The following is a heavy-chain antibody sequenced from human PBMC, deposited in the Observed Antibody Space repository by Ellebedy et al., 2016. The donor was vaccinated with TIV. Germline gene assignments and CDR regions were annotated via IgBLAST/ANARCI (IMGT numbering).Heavy chain of an antibody. Sequence: SVKVSCXASGGTFSSYAISWVRQAPGQGLEWMGGIIPIFGTANYAQKFQGRVTITADESTSTAYMELSSLRSEDTAVYYCARDRTLYYYDSSGSNWFDPWGQGTLVTVSS. CDR1: GGTFSSYA. CDR2: IIPIFGTA. V-gene: IGHV1-69*13. D-gene: IGHD3-22*01. CDR3: ARDRTLYYYDSSGSNWFDP. J-gene: IGHJ5*02.